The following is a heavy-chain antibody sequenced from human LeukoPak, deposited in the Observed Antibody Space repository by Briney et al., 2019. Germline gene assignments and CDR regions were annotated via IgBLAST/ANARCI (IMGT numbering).Heavy chain of an antibody. V-gene: IGHV4-34*01. J-gene: IGHJ3*02. Sequence: PPETLSLTCAVYGGSFSGYYWSWIRQPPGKGLEWIGEINHSGSTNYNPSLKSRVTISVDTSKNQFSLKLSSVTAADTAVYYCARGAASWFLDAFDIWGQGTMVTVSS. D-gene: IGHD2-15*01. CDR3: ARGAASWFLDAFDI. CDR1: GGSFSGYY. CDR2: INHSGST.